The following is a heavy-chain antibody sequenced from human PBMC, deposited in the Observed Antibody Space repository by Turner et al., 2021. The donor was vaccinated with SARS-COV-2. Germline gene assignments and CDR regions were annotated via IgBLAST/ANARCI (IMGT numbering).Heavy chain of an antibody. CDR3: AREGSALDY. J-gene: IGHJ4*02. CDR1: GDTFRNYA. Sequence: VQLVQSGAEVKKPGSSVKVSCKAPGDTFRNYAINWVRQAPGQGLEWMGRIVPTFSRTNYAQDFQGRVTITADKSSNTLNMELSSLRSDDTAVYYCAREGSALDYWGQGTLVTVSS. CDR2: IVPTFSRT. V-gene: IGHV1-69*04.